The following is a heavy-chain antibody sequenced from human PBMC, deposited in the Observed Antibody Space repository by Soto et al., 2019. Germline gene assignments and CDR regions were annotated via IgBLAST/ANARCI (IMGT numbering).Heavy chain of an antibody. CDR1: GDSISSGVYS. CDR3: ARHGYSNYLGFDP. D-gene: IGHD4-4*01. V-gene: IGHV4-30-2*01. CDR2: IWHSGST. Sequence: PSETLALTCPVSGDSISSGVYSWSRTRQTPGRALVWIGYIWHSGSTHYNPSLESRVTISVDSSKNQFSLKLSSVTAADTAVYYRARHGYSNYLGFDPWGQGTLVTVSS. J-gene: IGHJ5*02.